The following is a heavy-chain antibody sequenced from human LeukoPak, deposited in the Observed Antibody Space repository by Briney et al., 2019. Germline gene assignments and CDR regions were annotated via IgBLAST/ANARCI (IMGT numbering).Heavy chain of an antibody. Sequence: SQTLSLTCTVSGGSISSGGYYWSWIRQHPGKGLEWIGYIYYSGSTYYNLSLKSRVTISVDTSKNQFSLKLSSVTAADTAVYYCARTRGYSGYDSPRFDYWGQGTLVTVSS. J-gene: IGHJ4*02. V-gene: IGHV4-31*03. CDR1: GGSISSGGYY. CDR2: IYYSGST. CDR3: ARTRGYSGYDSPRFDY. D-gene: IGHD5-12*01.